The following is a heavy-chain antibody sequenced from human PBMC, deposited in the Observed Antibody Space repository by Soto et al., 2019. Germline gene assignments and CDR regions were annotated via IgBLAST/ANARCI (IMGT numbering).Heavy chain of an antibody. CDR2: IYYSGST. CDR3: ARLFIVSGWSSIDY. V-gene: IGHV4-59*01. Sequence: PSETLSLTCTVSGGSMISYYWSWIRQPPGKGLEWIGYIYYSGSTNYNPSLKSRVTISLDTSKKQFSLNLSSVTAADTAVYYCARLFIVSGWSSIDYWGQGIQVTVSS. CDR1: GGSMISYY. D-gene: IGHD6-19*01. J-gene: IGHJ4*02.